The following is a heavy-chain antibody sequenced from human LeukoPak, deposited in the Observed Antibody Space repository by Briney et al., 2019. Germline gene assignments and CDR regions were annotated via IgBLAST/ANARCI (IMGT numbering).Heavy chain of an antibody. CDR2: IYSGGNT. CDR3: ARLSPYSYGLAPIDY. D-gene: IGHD5-18*01. V-gene: IGHV3-66*04. CDR1: GFTASSNY. Sequence: GGSLRLSCAASGFTASSNYMSWVRQAPGKGLEWVSVIYSGGNTYYADSVKGRFTISRDNSKNTLYLQMNSLRAEDTAVYYCARLSPYSYGLAPIDYWGQGTLVTVSS. J-gene: IGHJ4*02.